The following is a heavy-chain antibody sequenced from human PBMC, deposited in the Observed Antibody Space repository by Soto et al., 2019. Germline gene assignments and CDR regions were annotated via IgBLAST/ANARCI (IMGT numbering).Heavy chain of an antibody. D-gene: IGHD3-22*01. V-gene: IGHV1-46*01. J-gene: IGHJ5*02. CDR3: ARGRNYYDSSGYYANWFDP. Sequence: ASVKVSCKASGYTFTSYYMHWVRQAPGQGLEWMGIINPSGGSTSYAQKFQGRVTMTRDTSTSTVYMELSSLRSEDTAVYYCARGRNYYDSSGYYANWFDPWGQGTLVTVSS. CDR1: GYTFTSYY. CDR2: INPSGGST.